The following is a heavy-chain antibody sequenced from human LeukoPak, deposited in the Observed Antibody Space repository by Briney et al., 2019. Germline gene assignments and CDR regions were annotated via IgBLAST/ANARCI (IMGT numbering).Heavy chain of an antibody. V-gene: IGHV3-7*01. CDR3: ARLGITGPHDAFDI. D-gene: IGHD1-20*01. CDR2: IKQDGSEK. Sequence: GGSLRLSCAASQFTFSSYAMSWVRQAPGKGLEWVANIKQDGSEKYYVDSVKGRFTISRDNAKNSLYLQMNSLRAEDTAVYYCARLGITGPHDAFDIWGQGTMVTVSS. CDR1: QFTFSSYA. J-gene: IGHJ3*02.